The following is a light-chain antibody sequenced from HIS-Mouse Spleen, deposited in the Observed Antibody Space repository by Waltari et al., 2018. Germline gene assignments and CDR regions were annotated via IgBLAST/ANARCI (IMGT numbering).Light chain of an antibody. V-gene: IGKV1-27*01. CDR2: AAS. J-gene: IGKJ1*01. Sequence: DIQMTQSPSSLSASVGDRVTITCRASQGISNYLAWYQQKPGKVPKLLIYAASTLQSGVPSRFSGSGSGTDFTLKISRVEAEDVGVYYCMQGTHWPWTFGQGTKVEIK. CDR1: QGISNY. CDR3: MQGTHWPWT.